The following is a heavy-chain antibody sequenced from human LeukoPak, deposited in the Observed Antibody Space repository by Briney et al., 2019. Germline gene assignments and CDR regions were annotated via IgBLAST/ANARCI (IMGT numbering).Heavy chain of an antibody. D-gene: IGHD2-21*02. CDR3: GRLSGGDCS. V-gene: IGHV3-30*04. CDR1: GFIFSSYD. Sequence: GGSLRLSCAASGFIFSSYDMHWVRQAPGKGLEWVAVISYDGSNKYYADSVKGRFTISRDNYKNTLYLQMNSLRAEATAVYYCGRLSGGDCSWGQGTLVTVSS. CDR2: ISYDGSNK. J-gene: IGHJ4*02.